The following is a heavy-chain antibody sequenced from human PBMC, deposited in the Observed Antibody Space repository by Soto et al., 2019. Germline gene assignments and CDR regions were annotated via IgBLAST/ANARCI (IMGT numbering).Heavy chain of an antibody. Sequence: LCGGSISSGGYSWSWIRQPPGKGLEWIGYIYHSGSTYYNPSLKSRVTISVDRSKNQFSLKLSSVTAADTAVYYCARATYYYDSSGYYYAFDIWGQGTMVTVSS. J-gene: IGHJ3*02. CDR3: ARATYYYDSSGYYYAFDI. V-gene: IGHV4-30-2*01. CDR2: IYHSGST. CDR1: GGSISSGGYS. D-gene: IGHD3-22*01.